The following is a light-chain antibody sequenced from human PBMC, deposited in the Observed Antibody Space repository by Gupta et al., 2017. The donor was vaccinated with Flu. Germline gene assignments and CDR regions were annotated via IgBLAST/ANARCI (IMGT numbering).Light chain of an antibody. J-gene: IGLJ3*02. CDR3: QTWGTGIWM. CDR1: SGHSTFA. Sequence: QLALTQSPSASASLGASVKLTCTLTSGHSTFAITWHQQQPEKGPRYLMTVNSDGSHKKGDGIPDRFSGSSSGAERSLTISSLQSEDEADYYCQTWGTGIWMFGGGTKLTVL. V-gene: IGLV4-69*01. CDR2: VNSDGSH.